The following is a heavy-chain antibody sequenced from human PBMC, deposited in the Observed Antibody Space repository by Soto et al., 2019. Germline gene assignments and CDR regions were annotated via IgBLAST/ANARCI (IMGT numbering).Heavy chain of an antibody. CDR3: ARPSGSYLYYFDY. J-gene: IGHJ4*02. D-gene: IGHD1-26*01. CDR2: IYYSGST. CDR1: GGSISSGSYY. V-gene: IGHV4-39*01. Sequence: SETLSLTCTVSGGSISSGSYYWGWIRQPPGKGLEWIGSIYYSGSTYYNPSLKSRVTISVDTSKNQFSLKLSSVTAADTAVYYCARPSGSYLYYFDYWGQGTLVTVSS.